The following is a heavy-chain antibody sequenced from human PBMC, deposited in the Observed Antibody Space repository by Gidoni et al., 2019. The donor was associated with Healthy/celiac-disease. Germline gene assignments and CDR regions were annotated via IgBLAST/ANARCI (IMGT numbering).Heavy chain of an antibody. CDR2: ISGSGGST. CDR1: GFTFSSYA. Sequence: EVQLLESGGGLVQPGGSLRLSCAASGFTFSSYAMSWVRQAPGKGLEWVSAISGSGGSTYYADSVKGRFTISRDNSKNTLYLQMNSLRAEDTAVYYCAKGRQLVHLGLPYYYYGMDVWGQGTTVTVSS. J-gene: IGHJ6*02. D-gene: IGHD6-13*01. CDR3: AKGRQLVHLGLPYYYYGMDV. V-gene: IGHV3-23*01.